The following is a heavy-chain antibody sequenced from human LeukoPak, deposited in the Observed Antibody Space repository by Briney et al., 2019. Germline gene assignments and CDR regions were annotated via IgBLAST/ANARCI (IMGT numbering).Heavy chain of an antibody. Sequence: SETLSLTCTVSGGSISSYYWSWIRQPPGKGLEWIGYIYCSGSTNYNPSLKSRVTISVDTSKKQFSLKVRSVTAADTAVYYCARRDSPFDLWGRGTLVTVP. CDR2: IYCSGST. J-gene: IGHJ2*01. CDR1: GGSISSYY. CDR3: ARRDSPFDL. D-gene: IGHD3-22*01. V-gene: IGHV4-59*01.